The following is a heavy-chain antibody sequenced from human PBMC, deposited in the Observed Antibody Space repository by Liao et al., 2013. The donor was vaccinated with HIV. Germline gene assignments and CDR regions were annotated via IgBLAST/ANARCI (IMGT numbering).Heavy chain of an antibody. D-gene: IGHD5-24*01. CDR2: IYYSGST. V-gene: IGHV4-34*01. J-gene: IGHJ4*02. CDR1: GGSFSGYY. CDR3: AKLGGYNYYYFDS. Sequence: QVQLQQWGAGLLKPSETLSLTCAVYGGSFSGYYWSWIRQPPGKGLEWIGSIYYSGSTYYNPSLNSRVTISADTSKNQFSLKLSSVTAADTAVYYCAKLGGYNYYYFDSWGQGTLVTVSS.